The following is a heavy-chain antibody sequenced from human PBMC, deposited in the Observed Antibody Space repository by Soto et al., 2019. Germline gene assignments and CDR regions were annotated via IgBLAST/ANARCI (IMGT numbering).Heavy chain of an antibody. D-gene: IGHD4-17*01. V-gene: IGHV4-31*03. Sequence: QVRLQESGPGLVKASQTLSLTGTVSVDSLSSGGYYWSWIRQRPGKGLEWIGYIYYSGSPNYNPSLRRRVTISVDTSLNQLSRRLSSVTAADTAVYYCARGQRYGDYYFAYWAKGTLVTAAS. CDR2: IYYSGSP. CDR1: VDSLSSGGYY. J-gene: IGHJ4*02. CDR3: ARGQRYGDYYFAY.